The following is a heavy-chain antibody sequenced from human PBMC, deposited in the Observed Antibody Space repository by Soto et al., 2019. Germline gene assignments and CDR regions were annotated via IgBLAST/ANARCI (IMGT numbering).Heavy chain of an antibody. CDR1: GGSISSCY. D-gene: IGHD2-2*01. V-gene: IGHV4-59*01. CDR2: SYYAASP. Sequence: TETLSLTCTVSGGSISSCYWSWIRQPPGKGLECIGPSYYAASPNYNPSLQSRVTISVDTSKNQFSLKLSSVTAADTAVYYCARSGNAVVVPAAMWNYYYYGMDVWGQGTTVTLS. CDR3: ARSGNAVVVPAAMWNYYYYGMDV. J-gene: IGHJ6*02.